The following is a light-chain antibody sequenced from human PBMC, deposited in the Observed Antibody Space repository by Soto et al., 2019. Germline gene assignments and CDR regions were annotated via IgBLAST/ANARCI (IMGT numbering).Light chain of an antibody. J-gene: IGLJ1*01. V-gene: IGLV2-14*01. CDR1: TNDVGDYRY. Sequence: QSVLTQPASVSGSPGQSITISCTGTTNDVGDYRYVSWYQQHPGKAPKVMIYEVSNRPSGVSNRLSGSKSGNTASLTISGLQAEDETDYYCFSYTSSGTYVFGTGTKVTVL. CDR3: FSYTSSGTYV. CDR2: EVS.